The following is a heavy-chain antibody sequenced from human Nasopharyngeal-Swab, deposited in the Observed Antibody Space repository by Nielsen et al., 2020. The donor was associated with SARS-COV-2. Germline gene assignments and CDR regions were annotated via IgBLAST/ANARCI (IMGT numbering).Heavy chain of an antibody. Sequence: SETLSLTCTVSGGSISSYYWSWIRQPPGKGLEWIGYIYYSGSTNYNPSFKSRVTISVDTSKNQFSLKLSSVTAADTAVYYCARQDYVRAFDIWGQGTMVTVSS. D-gene: IGHD3-10*02. CDR2: IYYSGST. CDR3: ARQDYVRAFDI. V-gene: IGHV4-59*08. CDR1: GGSISSYY. J-gene: IGHJ3*02.